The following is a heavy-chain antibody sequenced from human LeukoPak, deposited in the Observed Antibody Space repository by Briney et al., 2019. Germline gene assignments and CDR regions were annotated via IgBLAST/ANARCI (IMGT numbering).Heavy chain of an antibody. V-gene: IGHV4-59*01. Sequence: PSETLSLTCTVSGGSISSYYWSWIRQPPGKGLEYIGYIYYSGSTNYNPSLKSRVTISVDTSKNQFSLKLSSVTAADTAVYYCARERNDFWSGYYYMDVWGKGTTVTVSS. CDR1: GGSISSYY. CDR2: IYYSGST. D-gene: IGHD3-3*01. J-gene: IGHJ6*03. CDR3: ARERNDFWSGYYYMDV.